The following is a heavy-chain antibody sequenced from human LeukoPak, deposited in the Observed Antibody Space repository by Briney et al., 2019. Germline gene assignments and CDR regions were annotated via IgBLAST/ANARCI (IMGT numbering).Heavy chain of an antibody. V-gene: IGHV3-23*01. J-gene: IGHJ6*02. CDR2: ISGSGGST. Sequence: GGSLRLSCAASGFTFSSYAMSWVRQAPGKGLEWVSAISGSGGSTYYADSVKGRFTISRDNSKNTLYLQMNSLRAGDTAVYYCAKDDDYGDYYYYGMDVWGQGTTVTVSS. D-gene: IGHD4-17*01. CDR3: AKDDDYGDYYYYGMDV. CDR1: GFTFSSYA.